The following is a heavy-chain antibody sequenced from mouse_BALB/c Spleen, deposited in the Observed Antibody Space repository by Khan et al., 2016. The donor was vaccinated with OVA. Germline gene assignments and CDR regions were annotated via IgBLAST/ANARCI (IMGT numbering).Heavy chain of an antibody. D-gene: IGHD1-1*01. J-gene: IGHJ2*01. CDR2: ILAGGST. V-gene: IGHV2-9*02. CDR3: AKDQSNTYEYFDY. CDR1: GFSLTSYG. Sequence: QVRLKQSGPGLVAPSQSLSITCTVSGFSLTSYGVHWVRQPPGKGLEWLGIILAGGSTNYNSALMSRLSISKDNSKSQVFVKMISLQTDDTAMYYCAKDQSNTYEYFDYWGQGTTLTVSS.